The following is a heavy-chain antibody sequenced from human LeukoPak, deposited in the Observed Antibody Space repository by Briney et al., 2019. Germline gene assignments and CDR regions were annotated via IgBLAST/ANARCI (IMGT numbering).Heavy chain of an antibody. CDR2: ISVYNGNT. CDR3: ARDPSLGLYTGGMEAFDI. D-gene: IGHD3-16*01. Sequence: GASVKVSCKASGYIFTNYGISWVRQAPGQGLEWMGWISVYNGNTNYAQMFQGRVTMTTDTSTSTAYMELRSLRSDDTAMYYCARDPSLGLYTGGMEAFDIWGQGTMVTVSS. CDR1: GYIFTNYG. V-gene: IGHV1-18*01. J-gene: IGHJ3*02.